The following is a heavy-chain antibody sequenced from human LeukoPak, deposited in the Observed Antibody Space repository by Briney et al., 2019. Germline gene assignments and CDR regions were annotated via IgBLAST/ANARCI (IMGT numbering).Heavy chain of an antibody. D-gene: IGHD3-22*01. CDR2: INAGNGNT. V-gene: IGHV1-3*01. CDR3: AREGDSSGYYDWFDP. J-gene: IGHJ5*02. Sequence: RASVKVSCKASGYTFTSYAMHWVRQAPGQRLEWMGWINAGNGNTKYSQKFQGRVTITRDTSASTAYMELSSLRSEDTAVYYCAREGDSSGYYDWFDPWGQGTLVTVSS. CDR1: GYTFTSYA.